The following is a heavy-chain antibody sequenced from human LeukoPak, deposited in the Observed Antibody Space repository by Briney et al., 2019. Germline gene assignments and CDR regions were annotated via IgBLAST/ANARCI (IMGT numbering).Heavy chain of an antibody. D-gene: IGHD4-23*01. CDR2: INPNSGGT. CDR1: GYTLTELS. CDR3: ARDQGYQAGGNPFDY. V-gene: IGHV1-2*02. J-gene: IGHJ4*02. Sequence: ASVKVSCKVSGYTLTELSMHWVRQAPGQGLEWMGWINPNSGGTNYAQKFQGRVTMTRDTSISTAYMELSRLRSDDTAVYYCARDQGYQAGGNPFDYWGQGTLVTVSS.